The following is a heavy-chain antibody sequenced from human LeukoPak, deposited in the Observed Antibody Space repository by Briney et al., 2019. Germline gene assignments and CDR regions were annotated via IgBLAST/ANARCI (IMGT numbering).Heavy chain of an antibody. V-gene: IGHV3-23*01. Sequence: GGSLRLSCAASGFTFSSYAMTWVRQTPGKGLEWVSAISGSGGSTYYADSVKGRFTISRDNSKNTLYLQMNSLRAEDTAVYYCAKDVIGWIQLWFDYWGQGTLVTVSS. D-gene: IGHD5-18*01. CDR1: GFTFSSYA. CDR2: ISGSGGST. J-gene: IGHJ4*02. CDR3: AKDVIGWIQLWFDY.